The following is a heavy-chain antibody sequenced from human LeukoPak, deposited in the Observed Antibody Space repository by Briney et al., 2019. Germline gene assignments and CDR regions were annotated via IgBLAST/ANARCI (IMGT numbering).Heavy chain of an antibody. CDR1: GFTFSSYA. J-gene: IGHJ4*02. Sequence: GGSLRLSCAASGFTFSSYAMHWVRQAPGKGLEWVAVISYDGSNKYCADSVKGRFTISRDNSKNTLYLQMNSLRAEDTAVYYCARVRGPITIFAGFDYWGQGTLVTVSS. V-gene: IGHV3-30-3*01. CDR2: ISYDGSNK. D-gene: IGHD3-3*01. CDR3: ARVRGPITIFAGFDY.